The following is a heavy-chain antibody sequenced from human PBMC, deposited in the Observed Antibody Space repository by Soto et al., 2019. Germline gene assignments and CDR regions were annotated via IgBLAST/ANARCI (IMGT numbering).Heavy chain of an antibody. J-gene: IGHJ4*02. D-gene: IGHD4-17*01. V-gene: IGHV3-23*01. Sequence: EVQVLESGGGLVQPGGSLRLSCEASGFSFSTYGMSWVRRAPGKGLEWVSVISGSGDITYYADSVKGRFTLSRDNSKNTVYLQMNSLRAEDTAVYYCAIERAPTGGDTLGYFDYWGQGTLVAVSS. CDR2: ISGSGDIT. CDR1: GFSFSTYG. CDR3: AIERAPTGGDTLGYFDY.